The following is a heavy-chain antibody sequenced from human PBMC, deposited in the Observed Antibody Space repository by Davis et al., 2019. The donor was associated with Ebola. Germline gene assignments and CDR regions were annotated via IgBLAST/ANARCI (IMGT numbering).Heavy chain of an antibody. J-gene: IGHJ6*02. D-gene: IGHD3-16*01. CDR3: VRGWGRSGLDV. Sequence: PSETLSLTCAISGDSVSINSGGWNWIRQSPSRGLEWLGRTYYTSKWNNDYAVSMKSRITINADTAKNQYSMQLNSVTPEDAAGYYCVRGWGRSGLDVWGQGTTVTVSS. CDR1: GDSVSINSGG. V-gene: IGHV6-1*01. CDR2: TYYTSKWNN.